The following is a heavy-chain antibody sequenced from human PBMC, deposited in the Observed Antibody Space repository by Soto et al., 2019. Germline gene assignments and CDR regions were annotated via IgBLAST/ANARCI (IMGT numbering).Heavy chain of an antibody. CDR1: GFTFSSYA. Sequence: EVQLLESGGGLVQPGGSLRLSCAASGFTFSSYAMSWVRQAPGKGLEWVSAISGSGGSTYYADSVKGRFTISRDNSKNTLYLQMNSLRAEDTAVYYCAKESYYYDSSGYYYGGYYFDYWGQGTLVTVSS. V-gene: IGHV3-23*01. CDR2: ISGSGGST. CDR3: AKESYYYDSSGYYYGGYYFDY. J-gene: IGHJ4*02. D-gene: IGHD3-22*01.